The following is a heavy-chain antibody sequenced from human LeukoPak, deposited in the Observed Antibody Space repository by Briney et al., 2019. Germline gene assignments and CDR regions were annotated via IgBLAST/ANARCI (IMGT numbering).Heavy chain of an antibody. CDR2: ISSSGSTI. V-gene: IGHV3-11*04. Sequence: PGGSLRLSCAASGFTFSDYYMSWIRQAPGKGLEWVSYISSSGSTIYYADSVKGRFTISRDNSKNTLYLQMNSLRAEDTAVYYCARGVAYDSSGYYRFDYWGQGTLVTVSS. J-gene: IGHJ4*02. D-gene: IGHD3-22*01. CDR3: ARGVAYDSSGYYRFDY. CDR1: GFTFSDYY.